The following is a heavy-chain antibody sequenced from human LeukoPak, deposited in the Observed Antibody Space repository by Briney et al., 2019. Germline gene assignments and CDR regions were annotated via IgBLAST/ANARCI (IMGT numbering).Heavy chain of an antibody. Sequence: ASVKVSCKASGYTFTGYYMHWVRQAPGQGLEWMGWINPNSGGTNYAQKFQGRVTMTRDTSISTAYMELSRLRSDDTAVYYCARRGGTAAGTYDYWGQGTLVTVSS. CDR2: INPNSGGT. CDR1: GYTFTGYY. CDR3: ARRGGTAAGTYDY. J-gene: IGHJ4*02. D-gene: IGHD6-13*01. V-gene: IGHV1-2*02.